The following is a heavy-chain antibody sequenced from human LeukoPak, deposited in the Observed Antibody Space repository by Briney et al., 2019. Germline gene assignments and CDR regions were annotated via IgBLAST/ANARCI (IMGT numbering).Heavy chain of an antibody. V-gene: IGHV4-39*07. CDR3: ARKPKDCSGGTCYWYYFDY. CDR2: IYSSGSP. J-gene: IGHJ4*02. Sequence: SETSSLTCTVSGDSISSNNYLWAWIRQPPGKGLEWIGNIYSSGSPYYNPSLQSRVTISLDTSKNQFSLNLSSVTAADTAVYYCARKPKDCSGGTCYWYYFDYWGQGTLVTVSS. CDR1: GDSISSNNYL. D-gene: IGHD2-15*01.